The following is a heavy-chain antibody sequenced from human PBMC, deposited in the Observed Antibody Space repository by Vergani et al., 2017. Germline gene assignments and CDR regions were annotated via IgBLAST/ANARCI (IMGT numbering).Heavy chain of an antibody. CDR3: ERGNYYGSGTYVDP. J-gene: IGHJ5*02. CDR1: GSTVSGKY. V-gene: IGHV3-66*02. CDR2: IYRGDET. D-gene: IGHD3-10*01. Sequence: ELQLVESGGGLVQPGGSLRLSCAASGSTVSGKYMTWVRQAPGKGLEWVSHIYRGDETYYADSVQGRVTISRDTSKNTLHLQLNNLRVEDTAVYYCERGNYYGSGTYVDPWGQGTLVTVSS.